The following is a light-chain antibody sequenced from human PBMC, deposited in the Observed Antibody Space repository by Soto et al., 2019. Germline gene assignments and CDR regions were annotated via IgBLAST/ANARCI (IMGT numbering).Light chain of an antibody. J-gene: IGKJ1*01. V-gene: IGKV1-5*01. Sequence: DIQMTQSPSALSASVGDRVTITCRASQTISDSLAWYQQKPGKAPDLLISDVSNLERGVASRFSGSGSGTEFTLTISRMQPDDFATYYCQQYHGYSRTFGQGTKVEI. CDR1: QTISDS. CDR2: DVS. CDR3: QQYHGYSRT.